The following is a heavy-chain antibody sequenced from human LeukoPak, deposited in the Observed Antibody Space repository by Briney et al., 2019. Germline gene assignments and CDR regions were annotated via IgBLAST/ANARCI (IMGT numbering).Heavy chain of an antibody. CDR1: GCSISSSSYY. D-gene: IGHD1-14*01. CDR2: VFYTGTT. Sequence: SETLSLTCTVSGCSISSSSYYWGWIRQPPGKRLEWIGSVFYTGTTYCNPSLKSRVTISVDTSKTQFSLRLSSVTATDTAVYYCARSNGTWRYFFDSWGQGTLVTVSS. V-gene: IGHV4-39*01. J-gene: IGHJ4*02. CDR3: ARSNGTWRYFFDS.